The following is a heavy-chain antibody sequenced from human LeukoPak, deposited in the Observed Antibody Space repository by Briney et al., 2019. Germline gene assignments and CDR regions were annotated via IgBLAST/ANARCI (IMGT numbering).Heavy chain of an antibody. V-gene: IGHV4-39*01. CDR1: GGSVSSSTFY. J-gene: IGHJ5*02. CDR3: ARGRHDFWSGYRNWFDP. D-gene: IGHD3-3*01. Sequence: KASETLSLTCTLSGGSVSSSTFYWGWFRQPPGKGLDWIGSIYYIGSTYYNPSLRSRVTMSMDTSKNQFSLKLNSVTAADTAVYYCARGRHDFWSGYRNWFDPWGQGTLVTVSS. CDR2: IYYIGST.